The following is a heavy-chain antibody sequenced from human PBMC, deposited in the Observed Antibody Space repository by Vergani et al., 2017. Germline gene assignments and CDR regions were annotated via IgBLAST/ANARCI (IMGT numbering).Heavy chain of an antibody. CDR2: ISGSGGIT. D-gene: IGHD3-22*01. V-gene: IGHV3-23*01. J-gene: IGHJ2*01. Sequence: EVQLLESGGGLVQPGGSLRLSCAASGFTFSSYAMSWVRQAPGKGLEWVSAISGSGGITYYADSVKGRFTISRDNSKNTLYLQMNSLRAEDTAVYYCAKLSNLGSSGYYYGYWYFDLWGRGTLVTVSS. CDR1: GFTFSSYA. CDR3: AKLSNLGSSGYYYGYWYFDL.